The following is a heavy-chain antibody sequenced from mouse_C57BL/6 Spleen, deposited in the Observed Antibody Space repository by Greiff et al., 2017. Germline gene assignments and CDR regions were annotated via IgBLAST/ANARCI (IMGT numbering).Heavy chain of an antibody. CDR1: GYSFTSYY. J-gene: IGHJ4*01. Sequence: QVQLQQSGPELVKPGASVKISCKASGYSFTSYYIHWVKQRPGQGLEWIGWFYPGSGNTKYNEKFKGKATLTADTSSSTAYMQLSSLTSEDSAVYYCAYGYDRGYAMDYWGQGTSVTVSS. D-gene: IGHD2-2*01. CDR3: AYGYDRGYAMDY. V-gene: IGHV1-66*01. CDR2: FYPGSGNT.